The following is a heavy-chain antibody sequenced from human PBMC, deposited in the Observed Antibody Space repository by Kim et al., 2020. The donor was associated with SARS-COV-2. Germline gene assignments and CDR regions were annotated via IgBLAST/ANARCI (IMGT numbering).Heavy chain of an antibody. V-gene: IGHV3-23*01. CDR2: FSASGVT. D-gene: IGHD3-9*01. CDR1: GFTLSSYA. Sequence: GGSLRLACAASGFTLSSYAMNWVRQAPGKGMEWVSAFSASGVTSYADSVKGRFTVSRDTSKNTLYLQMSGLRAEDTAIYYCAKEVERGTGLVDYWGQGTLVTVSS. J-gene: IGHJ4*02. CDR3: AKEVERGTGLVDY.